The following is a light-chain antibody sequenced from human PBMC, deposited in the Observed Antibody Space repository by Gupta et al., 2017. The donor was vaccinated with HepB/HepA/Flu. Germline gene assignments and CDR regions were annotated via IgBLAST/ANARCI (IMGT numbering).Light chain of an antibody. Sequence: EIVMTQSPATLSVSPGERATLSCRASQSISSNLAWYQQKPGQAPRLLIYGASTRATGVPVRFSGSGSGTEFTLTISSLQSEDFAVYYCQQYSDCQTFGRGTKVEIK. CDR1: QSISSN. V-gene: IGKV3-15*01. CDR2: GAS. J-gene: IGKJ1*01. CDR3: QQYSDCQT.